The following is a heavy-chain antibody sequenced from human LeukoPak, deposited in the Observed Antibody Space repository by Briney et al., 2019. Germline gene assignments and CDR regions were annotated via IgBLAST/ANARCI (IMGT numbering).Heavy chain of an antibody. D-gene: IGHD6-6*01. CDR3: AKDTKLEAHSSSSGFDY. CDR1: GFTFDDYA. J-gene: IGHJ4*02. CDR2: ISWDGGST. Sequence: GGSLRLSCAASGFTFDDYAMHWVRQAPGKGLEWVSLISWDGGSTYYADSVKGRFTISRDNSKNSLYLQMNSLRAEDTALYYCAKDTKLEAHSSSSGFDYWGQGTLVTVSS. V-gene: IGHV3-43D*03.